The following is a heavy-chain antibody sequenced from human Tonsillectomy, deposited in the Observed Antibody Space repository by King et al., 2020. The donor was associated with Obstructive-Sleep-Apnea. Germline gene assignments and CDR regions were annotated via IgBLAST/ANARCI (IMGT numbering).Heavy chain of an antibody. CDR2: ISGSGGST. J-gene: IGHJ4*02. CDR1: GFTFSSYA. Sequence: VQLVESGGGLVQPGGSLRLSCAASGFTFSSYAMSWVRQAPGKGLEWVSTISGSGGSTYYADSVKGRFTISRDKSKNTLYLQMSSLGAEDTAVYYCAKGVGSYYLNPGYWGQGTLVTVSS. V-gene: IGHV3-23*04. D-gene: IGHD1-26*01. CDR3: AKGVGSYYLNPGY.